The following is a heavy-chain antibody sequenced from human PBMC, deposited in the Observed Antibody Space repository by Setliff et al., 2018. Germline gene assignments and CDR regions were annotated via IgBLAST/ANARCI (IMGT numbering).Heavy chain of an antibody. V-gene: IGHV1-18*01. CDR3: AKDLNRWVGEFAFDV. J-gene: IGHJ3*01. D-gene: IGHD3-10*01. CDR1: GDTFSTYA. CDR2: INNYNTNT. Sequence: ASVKVSCKASGDTFSTYALTWVRQAPGQGLEWMGWINNYNTNTNYAQKLQGRVAMTTDTSTSTAYMDLGSLRSDDTAFYFCAKDLNRWVGEFAFDVWGQGTMVTVSS.